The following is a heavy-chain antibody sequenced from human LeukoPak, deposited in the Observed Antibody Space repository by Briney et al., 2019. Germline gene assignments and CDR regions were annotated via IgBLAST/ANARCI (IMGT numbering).Heavy chain of an antibody. CDR3: ARDNTGSYEY. CDR1: GFTVGDYD. Sequence: LTGGSLRLSCAASGFTVGDYDMHWVRQAPGKGLEWVSLIRADGATTRYTDSVKGRFTISRDNSKDSLYLQMNSLRTEDTALYYCARDNTGSYEYWGQGTLVTVSP. D-gene: IGHD1-26*01. CDR2: IRADGATT. J-gene: IGHJ4*02. V-gene: IGHV3-43*02.